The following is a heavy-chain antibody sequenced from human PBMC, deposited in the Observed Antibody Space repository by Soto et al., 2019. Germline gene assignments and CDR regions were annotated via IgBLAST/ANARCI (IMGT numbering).Heavy chain of an antibody. J-gene: IGHJ4*02. V-gene: IGHV3-33*01. CDR3: AREFWSGPFDY. Sequence: GGSLRLSCAASGFTFSSYVMHWVRQAPGKGLEWMAVIWYDGSNKYYADSVKGRFTISRDNSQNTLYLQMNSLRAEDTAVYYCAREFWSGPFDYWGQGTLVTVSS. CDR2: IWYDGSNK. D-gene: IGHD3-3*01. CDR1: GFTFSSYV.